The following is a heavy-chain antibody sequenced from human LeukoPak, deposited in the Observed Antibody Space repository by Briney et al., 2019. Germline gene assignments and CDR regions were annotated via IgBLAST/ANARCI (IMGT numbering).Heavy chain of an antibody. D-gene: IGHD1/OR15-1a*01. CDR3: ARDLYNWNTAWYSDL. CDR1: GGSISSGGYY. V-gene: IGHV4-30-2*01. Sequence: SQTLSLTCTVSGGSISSGGYYWSWIRQPPGKGLEWIGYIYHSGSTYYNPSLKSRVTISVDRSKNQFSLKLSSVTAADTAVYYCARDLYNWNTAWYSDLWGRGTLVTVSS. CDR2: IYHSGST. J-gene: IGHJ2*01.